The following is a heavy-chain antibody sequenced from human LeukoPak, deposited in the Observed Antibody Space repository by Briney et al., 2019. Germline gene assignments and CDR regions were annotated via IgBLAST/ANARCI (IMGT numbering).Heavy chain of an antibody. Sequence: SVKVSRKASGGTFSSYAISWVRQAPGQGLEWMGGIIPIFGTANYAQKFQGRVTITTDESTSTAYMELSSLRSEDTAVYYCARETYRGGAFDIWGQGTMVTVSS. CDR2: IIPIFGTA. V-gene: IGHV1-69*05. CDR3: ARETYRGGAFDI. CDR1: GGTFSSYA. D-gene: IGHD1-14*01. J-gene: IGHJ3*02.